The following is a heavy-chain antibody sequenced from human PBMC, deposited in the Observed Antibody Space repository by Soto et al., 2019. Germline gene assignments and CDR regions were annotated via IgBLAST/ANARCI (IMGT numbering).Heavy chain of an antibody. CDR1: GVTFSSYG. CDR2: ISYDGSNK. Sequence: XGSLRLSCAAAGVTFSSYGMHWVRQAPGKGLEWVAVISYDGSNKYYADSVKGRFTISRDNSKNTLYLQMNSLRAEDTAVYYCAQNMVRGVFGYWGQGNLVTVSS. D-gene: IGHD3-10*01. V-gene: IGHV3-30*03. CDR3: AQNMVRGVFGY. J-gene: IGHJ4*02.